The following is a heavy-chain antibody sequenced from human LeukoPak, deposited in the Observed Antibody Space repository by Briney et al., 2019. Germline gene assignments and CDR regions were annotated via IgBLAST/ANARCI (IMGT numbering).Heavy chain of an antibody. Sequence: SVKVSCKASGGAFSSYAISWVRQAPGQGLEWMGGIIPIFGTANYAQKFQGRVTITADKSTSTAYMELSSLRSEDTAVYYCARGVYYDILTGYHWGQGTLVTVSS. V-gene: IGHV1-69*06. CDR2: IIPIFGTA. D-gene: IGHD3-9*01. CDR1: GGAFSSYA. CDR3: ARGVYYDILTGYH. J-gene: IGHJ5*02.